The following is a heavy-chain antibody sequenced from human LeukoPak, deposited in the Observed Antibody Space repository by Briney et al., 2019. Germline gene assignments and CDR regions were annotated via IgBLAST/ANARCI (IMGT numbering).Heavy chain of an antibody. D-gene: IGHD3-10*01. V-gene: IGHV4-34*01. Sequence: PSETLSLTCAVSAGSISSYEWSWIGQPPGKGLEWIGEINHSGSTNYNPSLKSRVTISVDTSKNQFSLKLSSVTAADTAVYYCGRGEEVWFGEPFLDYWGQGTLVTVSS. J-gene: IGHJ4*02. CDR3: GRGEEVWFGEPFLDY. CDR2: INHSGST. CDR1: AGSISSYE.